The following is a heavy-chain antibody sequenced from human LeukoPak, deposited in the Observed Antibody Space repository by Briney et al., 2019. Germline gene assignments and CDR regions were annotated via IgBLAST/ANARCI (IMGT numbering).Heavy chain of an antibody. V-gene: IGHV4-59*01. CDR2: IYYSGST. J-gene: IGHJ4*02. D-gene: IGHD3-22*01. CDR1: GGSISSYY. CDR3: ARAKYYYDSSGYYLFDY. Sequence: KASETLSLTCTVSGGSISSYYWXXIRQXPGXGXXXIGYIYYSGSTNYNPSLKSRVTISVDTSKNQFSLKLSSVTAADTAVYYCARAKYYYDSSGYYLFDYWGQGTLVTVSS.